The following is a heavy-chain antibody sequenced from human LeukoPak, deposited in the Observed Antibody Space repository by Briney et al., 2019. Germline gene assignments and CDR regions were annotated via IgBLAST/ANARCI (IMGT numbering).Heavy chain of an antibody. Sequence: GGSLRLSCAASGFTFSSYAMSWVRQAPGKGLEWVSYISSSGSTIYYADSVKGRFTISRDNAKNSLYLQMNSLRAEDTAVYYCARDSGGSSPFDYWGQGTLVTVSS. CDR2: ISSSGSTI. CDR3: ARDSGGSSPFDY. J-gene: IGHJ4*02. CDR1: GFTFSSYA. D-gene: IGHD2-15*01. V-gene: IGHV3-48*03.